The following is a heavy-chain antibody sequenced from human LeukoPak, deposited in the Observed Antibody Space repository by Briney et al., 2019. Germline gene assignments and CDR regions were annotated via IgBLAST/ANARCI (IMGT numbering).Heavy chain of an antibody. Sequence: GASVKVSCQASGYTFTGYYMHWVRQAPGQGLEWMGRINPNSGGTNYGQKFQGRVTMTRDTSISTAYMELSRLRSDDTAVYYCARFHRSSVAVAGTDYWGQGTLVTVSS. J-gene: IGHJ4*02. CDR2: INPNSGGT. CDR1: GYTFTGYY. CDR3: ARFHRSSVAVAGTDY. D-gene: IGHD6-19*01. V-gene: IGHV1-2*06.